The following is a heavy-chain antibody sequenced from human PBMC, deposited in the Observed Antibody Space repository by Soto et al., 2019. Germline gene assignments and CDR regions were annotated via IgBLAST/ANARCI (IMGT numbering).Heavy chain of an antibody. CDR3: ARDRNGLGGIDF. CDR2: ISQSGSA. D-gene: IGHD1-1*01. J-gene: IGHJ4*02. CDR1: GGPISNGGYS. V-gene: IGHV4-30-2*01. Sequence: PSETLSLTCVVSGGPISNGGYSWTWIRQPPGRGLEWIGYISQSGSADYNPSLKSRVTISVDTSKNQFSLRLSSVTAADTAVYYCARDRNGLGGIDFWGQGILVTVS.